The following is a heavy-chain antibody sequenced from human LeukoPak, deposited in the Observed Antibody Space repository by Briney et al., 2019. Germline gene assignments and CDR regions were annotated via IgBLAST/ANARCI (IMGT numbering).Heavy chain of an antibody. CDR2: ISGSGGST. CDR1: GFTFSSYA. V-gene: IGHV3-23*01. D-gene: IGHD6-19*01. CDR3: AKDLSSGWYSSDY. J-gene: IGHJ4*02. Sequence: GGSLRLSCAASGFTFSSYAMSWVRQAPGKGLEWGSAISGSGGSTYYADSVKGRFTISRDNSKNTLYLQMNSLRAEDTAVYYCAKDLSSGWYSSDYWGQGTLVTVSS.